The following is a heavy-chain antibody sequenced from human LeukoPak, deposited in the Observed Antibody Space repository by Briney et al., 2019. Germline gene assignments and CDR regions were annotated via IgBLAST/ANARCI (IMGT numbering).Heavy chain of an antibody. V-gene: IGHV4-59*01. CDR2: ICDNGNT. Sequence: PSETLYLTCTFSGGSFSPAHWSWIRQPPGKGLEWIGVICDNGNTDYNPSLKSRVTISVDTSKSQFSLKLSSLAAADTAVYYCATGRDPYKTGHWGQGTLVTVSS. J-gene: IGHJ4*02. D-gene: IGHD5-24*01. CDR3: ATGRDPYKTGH. CDR1: GGSFSPAH.